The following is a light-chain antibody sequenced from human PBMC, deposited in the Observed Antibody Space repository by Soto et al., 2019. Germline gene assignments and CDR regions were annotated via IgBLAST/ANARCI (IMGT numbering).Light chain of an antibody. CDR3: QQYASSPRT. J-gene: IGKJ1*01. CDR1: QSVSSTY. CDR2: GAS. Sequence: EIVLTQSPGTLSLSPGERATLSCRASQSVSSTYLAWYQQKPGQAPRLLIYGASSRATGIPDRFSGSGSGTDFTLTISRLESEDFAVYYCQQYASSPRTFGPGTKVEIK. V-gene: IGKV3-20*01.